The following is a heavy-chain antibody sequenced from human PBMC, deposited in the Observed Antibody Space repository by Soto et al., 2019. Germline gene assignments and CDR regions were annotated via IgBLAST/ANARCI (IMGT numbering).Heavy chain of an antibody. CDR3: ARGMTPPGAPAWYYFDS. J-gene: IGHJ4*02. CDR2: FSLSGTT. CDR1: GASITGSSY. D-gene: IGHD2-8*02. V-gene: IGHV4-4*07. Sequence: SETLSLTCTVSGASITGSSYWSWIRQPAGKGLEWIGRFSLSGTTSYNPSLRSRVTMSADVSKNQFSLRLTSVTAADTALYYWARGMTPPGAPAWYYFDSWGQGTLVTVSS.